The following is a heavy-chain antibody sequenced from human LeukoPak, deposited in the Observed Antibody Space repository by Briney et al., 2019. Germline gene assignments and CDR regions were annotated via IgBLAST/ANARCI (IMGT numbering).Heavy chain of an antibody. D-gene: IGHD3-16*01. Sequence: GGSLRLSCAASGFTFTSFDMHWVRQAPGRGLEWVSYINSGFFTTIYYAESVKGRFTISRDNAKNSLYLQMNSLRAEDTAIYYCVTDWPVWWGQGTLVTVSS. V-gene: IGHV3-48*01. CDR1: GFTFTSFD. J-gene: IGHJ4*02. CDR3: VTDWPVW. CDR2: INSGFFTTI.